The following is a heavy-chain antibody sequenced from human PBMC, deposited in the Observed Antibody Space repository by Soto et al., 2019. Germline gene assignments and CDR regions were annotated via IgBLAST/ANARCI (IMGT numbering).Heavy chain of an antibody. D-gene: IGHD3-10*01. J-gene: IGHJ4*02. V-gene: IGHV1-18*01. Sequence: VQLVQSGNVVQKPGSSVKVSRKTSGYTFSSYGIIWVRQAPGQGLEWMGWISGYNGNADYAPRFRGRVNMTTDTSTTTVFMELRDLRSDDTALYFCAREGWLGELLYWGQGSLVTVS. CDR1: GYTFSSYG. CDR2: ISGYNGNA. CDR3: AREGWLGELLY.